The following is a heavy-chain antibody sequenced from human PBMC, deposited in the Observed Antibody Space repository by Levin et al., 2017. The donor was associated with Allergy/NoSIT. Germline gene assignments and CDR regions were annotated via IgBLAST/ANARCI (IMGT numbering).Heavy chain of an antibody. D-gene: IGHD3-16*01. CDR1: GYSFTSYW. V-gene: IGHV5-51*01. CDR3: ARRHSSYGWGYYFDY. Sequence: RGESLKISCKGSGYSFTSYWIGWVRQMPGKGLEWMGIIYPGDSDTRYSPSFQGQVTISADKSISTAYLQWSSLKASDTAMYYCARRHSSYGWGYYFDYWGQGTLVTVSS. J-gene: IGHJ4*02. CDR2: IYPGDSDT.